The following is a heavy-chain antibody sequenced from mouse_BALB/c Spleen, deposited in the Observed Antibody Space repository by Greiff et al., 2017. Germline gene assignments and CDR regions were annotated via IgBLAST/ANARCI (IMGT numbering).Heavy chain of an antibody. D-gene: IGHD2-4*01. J-gene: IGHJ3*01. CDR2: ISSGGGST. Sequence: EVKVVESGGGLVKPGGSLKLSCAASGFAFSSYDMSWVRQTPEKRLEWVAYISSGGGSTYYPDTVKGRFTISRDNAKNTLYLQMSSLKSEDTAMYYCARRATMITKGVAYWGQGTLVTVSA. CDR3: ARRATMITKGVAY. V-gene: IGHV5-12-1*01. CDR1: GFAFSSYD.